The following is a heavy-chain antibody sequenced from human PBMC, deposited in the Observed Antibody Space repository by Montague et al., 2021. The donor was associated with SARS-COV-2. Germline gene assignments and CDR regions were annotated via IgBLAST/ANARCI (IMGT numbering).Heavy chain of an antibody. CDR1: GFSIDSGDY. CDR3: GKEKAGGLRNVFDI. J-gene: IGHJ3*02. V-gene: IGHV4-38-2*02. CDR2: IYHSGIT. Sequence: SETLSLTCTVSGFSIDSGDYWGWIRQPPGKGLGWIGSIYHSGITSYNPSPQSRLTMSIDSSTNKFSLRLTSVTAADTAVFFCGKEKAGGLRNVFDIWGQGTTVTVSS.